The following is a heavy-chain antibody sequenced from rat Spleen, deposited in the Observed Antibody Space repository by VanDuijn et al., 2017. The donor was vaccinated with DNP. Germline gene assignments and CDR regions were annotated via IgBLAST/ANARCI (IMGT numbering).Heavy chain of an antibody. CDR2: ISYSGST. CDR3: ARKGYVMDA. V-gene: IGHV3-4*01. J-gene: IGHJ4*01. CDR1: GYTITSGY. Sequence: EIQLQESGPGLVKPSQSLSLTCSVTGYTITSGYDWSWIRKFPGNKMESMGYISYSGSTNYNPSLKSRISITRDTSKNQFFLQLNSVTTEDTATYYCARKGYVMDAWGQGASVTVSS.